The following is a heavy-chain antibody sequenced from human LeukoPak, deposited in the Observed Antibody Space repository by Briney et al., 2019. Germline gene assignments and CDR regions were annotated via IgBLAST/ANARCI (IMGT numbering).Heavy chain of an antibody. J-gene: IGHJ6*02. CDR1: GGTFSSYA. CDR2: IIPILGIA. Sequence: ASVKVSCKASGGTFSSYAISWVRQAPGQGLEWMGRIIPILGIANYAQKFQGRVTITADKSTSTAYMELSSLRSEDTAVYYCARAPLSGSPYYYGMDVWGQGTTVTDSS. D-gene: IGHD1-26*01. CDR3: ARAPLSGSPYYYGMDV. V-gene: IGHV1-69*04.